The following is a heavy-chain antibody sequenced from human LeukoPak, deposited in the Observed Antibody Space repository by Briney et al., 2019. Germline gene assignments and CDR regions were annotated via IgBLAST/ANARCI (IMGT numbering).Heavy chain of an antibody. J-gene: IGHJ4*02. V-gene: IGHV4-30-4*07. Sequence: SETLSLSCAVSGGSISSGGYSWSSIRQPPGKGLEWIGYIYYSGSTYYNPSLKSRVTISVDTSKNQFSLKLSSVTAADTAVYYCARENGDSPKFDYWGQGTLVTVSS. D-gene: IGHD3-10*01. CDR3: ARENGDSPKFDY. CDR2: IYYSGST. CDR1: GGSISSGGYS.